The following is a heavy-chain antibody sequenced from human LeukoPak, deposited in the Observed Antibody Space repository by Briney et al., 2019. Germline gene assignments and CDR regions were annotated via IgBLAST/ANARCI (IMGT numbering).Heavy chain of an antibody. CDR1: GGSISSYY. D-gene: IGHD3-16*02. CDR3: ARSPDYDYVWGSYRYDY. V-gene: IGHV4-4*07. CDR2: IYTSGST. Sequence: SETLSLTCTGSGGSISSYYWSWIRQPAGKGLEWIGRIYTSGSTNYNPSLNSRVTMSVDTSKNQFSLKLSSVTAADTAVYYCARSPDYDYVWGSYRYDYWGQGTLVTVSS. J-gene: IGHJ4*02.